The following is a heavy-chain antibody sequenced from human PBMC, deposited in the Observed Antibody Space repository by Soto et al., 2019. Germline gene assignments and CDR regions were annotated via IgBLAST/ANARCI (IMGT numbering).Heavy chain of an antibody. D-gene: IGHD1-26*01. Sequence: PGGSLRLSCAASGFTFTAFAVHWVRQAPGKGLEWVAVISYDGGQSQYADSVKGRLTLSRDTSNGIAYLQMNSLNIEDSAVYYCSGAESPDTAYFSLYWGQGAPVTVSS. J-gene: IGHJ4*02. CDR2: ISYDGGQS. CDR3: SGAESPDTAYFSLY. CDR1: GFTFTAFA. V-gene: IGHV3-30*04.